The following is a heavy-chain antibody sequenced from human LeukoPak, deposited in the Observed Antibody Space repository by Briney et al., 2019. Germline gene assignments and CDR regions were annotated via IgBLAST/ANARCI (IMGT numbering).Heavy chain of an antibody. CDR1: GFTFGNYA. D-gene: IGHD2-15*01. CDR3: AKDTSAWWYHRAYMNV. Sequence: GGSLRLSCAASGFTFGNYAMSWVRQAPGGGLEWVSAISGSGDTTFHADSVKGRFTTSRGNSKNTLSLQVSGLRVEDSAVYFCAKDTSAWWYHRAYMNVWGTGTTVTVSS. V-gene: IGHV3-23*01. J-gene: IGHJ6*03. CDR2: ISGSGDTT.